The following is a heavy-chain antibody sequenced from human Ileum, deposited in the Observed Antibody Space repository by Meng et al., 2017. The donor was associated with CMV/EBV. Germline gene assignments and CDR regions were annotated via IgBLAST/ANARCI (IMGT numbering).Heavy chain of an antibody. CDR1: GFRFGSYV. J-gene: IGHJ4*02. V-gene: IGHV3-30*04. CDR3: ARGMAGFWWAFEY. CDR2: VSNDED. D-gene: IGHD2-21*01. Sequence: VHLVESGGGVVQPGTSVRLSCAASGFRFGSYVMHWVRQVPGKGLEWVAIVSNDEDFYAKSVEGRFTISRDNSKNTVYLQMNSLRTEDTAVYYCARGMAGFWWAFEYWGQGSLVTVSS.